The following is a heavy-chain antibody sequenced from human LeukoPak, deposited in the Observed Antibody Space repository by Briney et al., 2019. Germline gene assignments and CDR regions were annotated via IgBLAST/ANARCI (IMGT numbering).Heavy chain of an antibody. CDR2: IYYSGST. V-gene: IGHV4-30-4*01. D-gene: IGHD6-13*01. Sequence: SETLSLTCTVSGGSISSGDYYWSWIRQPPGKGLEWIGYIYYSGSTYYNPSLESRVTISVDTSKNQFSLKLSSVTAADTAVYYCARTGQQQLAGFYFDYWGQGTLVTVSS. J-gene: IGHJ4*02. CDR3: ARTGQQQLAGFYFDY. CDR1: GGSISSGDYY.